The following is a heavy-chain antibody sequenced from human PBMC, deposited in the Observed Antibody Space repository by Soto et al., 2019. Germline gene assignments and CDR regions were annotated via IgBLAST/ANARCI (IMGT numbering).Heavy chain of an antibody. V-gene: IGHV2-5*02. CDR2: IYWDDDQ. D-gene: IGHD6-13*01. CDR3: AHRQGPRYSRSWYLWFDP. Sequence: QITLKESGPTLEKPTQTLTLTCTFSGFSLSTSGVGVGWIRQPPGQALEWLALIYWDDDQRYSPSLKSRLTITKDTSKNQVVLTMTHMDPVDTATSYWAHRQGPRYSRSWYLWFDPWGQGTLVTVSS. J-gene: IGHJ5*02. CDR1: GFSLSTSGVG.